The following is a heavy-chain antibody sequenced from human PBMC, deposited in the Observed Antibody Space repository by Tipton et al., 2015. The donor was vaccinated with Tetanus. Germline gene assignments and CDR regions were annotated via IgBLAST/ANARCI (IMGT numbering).Heavy chain of an antibody. V-gene: IGHV4-39*01. J-gene: IGHJ5*02. CDR2: VYYTGTA. CDR1: GDFVTFGTYY. Sequence: TLSLTCTVSGDFVTFGTYYWGWIRQPPGKGLEWIGSVYYTGTAYYNTSLESRVTISIDTSKRQISMKLTSVAAADTAVYYCATQAGNWFDPWGPGLLVTVSS. CDR3: ATQAGNWFDP.